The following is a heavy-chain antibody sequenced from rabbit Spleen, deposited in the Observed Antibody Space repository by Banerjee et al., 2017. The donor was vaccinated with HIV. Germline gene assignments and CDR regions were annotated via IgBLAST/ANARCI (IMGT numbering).Heavy chain of an antibody. J-gene: IGHJ4*01. CDR1: GFSWSNAY. CDR2: IYSGSSGST. CDR3: ARAGEGGDGYLNL. Sequence: QSLEESGGGLVQPEGSLALTCTASGFSWSNAYRCWVRQAPGKGLEWIACIYSGSSGSTYYASWAKGRFTISKTSSTTVTLQMTSLTVADTATYFCARAGEGGDGYLNLWGPGTLVTVS. D-gene: IGHD5-1*01. V-gene: IGHV1S40*01.